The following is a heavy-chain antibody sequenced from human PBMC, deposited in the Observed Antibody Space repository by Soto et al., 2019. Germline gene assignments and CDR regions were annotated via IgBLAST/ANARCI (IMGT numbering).Heavy chain of an antibody. CDR3: AGSINWNYGYMDV. CDR1: GGTFSSYT. CDR2: IIPILGIA. D-gene: IGHD1-7*01. Sequence: ASVKVSCKASGGTFSSYTISWVRQAPGQGLEWMGRIIPILGIANYAQKFQGRVTITADKSTSTAYMELSSLRSEDTAVYYCAGSINWNYGYMDVWGKGTTVTVSS. J-gene: IGHJ6*03. V-gene: IGHV1-69*02.